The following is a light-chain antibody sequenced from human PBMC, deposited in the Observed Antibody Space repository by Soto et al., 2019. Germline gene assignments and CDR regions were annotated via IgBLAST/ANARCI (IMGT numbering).Light chain of an antibody. CDR1: SSDVGGYNY. V-gene: IGLV2-14*01. J-gene: IGLJ7*01. CDR3: GSYTSSRTAV. Sequence: QSVLTQPASVSGSPGQSITLSCTGTSSDVGGYNYVSWYQQHPGKAPKLIIYNFNNRPSGVSNRFSGSKSGNTASLTISGLQAEDEADYYCGSYTSSRTAVFGGGTQLTVL. CDR2: NFN.